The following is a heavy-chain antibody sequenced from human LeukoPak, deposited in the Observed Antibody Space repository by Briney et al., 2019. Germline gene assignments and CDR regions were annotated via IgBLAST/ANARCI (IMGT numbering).Heavy chain of an antibody. CDR3: ARDRIQLWHAFFDY. V-gene: IGHV3-53*01. D-gene: IGHD5-18*01. J-gene: IGHJ4*02. CDR2: IYSGGST. Sequence: GGSLRLSCAASGFTVSSNYMSWVRQAPGKGLEWVSVIYSGGSTYYADSVKGRFTISRDNSKNTLYLQMNSLRAKDTAVYYCARDRIQLWHAFFDYWGQGTLVTVSS. CDR1: GFTVSSNY.